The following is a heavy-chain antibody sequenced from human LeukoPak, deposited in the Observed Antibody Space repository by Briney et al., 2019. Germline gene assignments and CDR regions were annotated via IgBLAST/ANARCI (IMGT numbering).Heavy chain of an antibody. V-gene: IGHV3-30-3*01. Sequence: PGRSLRLSCAASGFTFSSYAMHWVRQAPGKGLEWVAVISYDGSNKYYADSVKGRFTISRDNSKNTLYLQMNSLRAEDTAVYYCARDRSLNGMDVWGKGTTVTVSS. D-gene: IGHD3-16*02. CDR1: GFTFSSYA. CDR2: ISYDGSNK. CDR3: ARDRSLNGMDV. J-gene: IGHJ6*04.